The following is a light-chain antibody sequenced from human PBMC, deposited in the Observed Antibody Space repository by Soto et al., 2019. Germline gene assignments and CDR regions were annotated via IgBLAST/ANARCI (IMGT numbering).Light chain of an antibody. V-gene: IGKV3-11*01. J-gene: IGKJ4*01. Sequence: DIVLTQSPATLSLSPGERATLSCRASESVTTYLAWYRQKPGQPPRLLIYDASQRATVVPVRFSGSGSGTDFPLTISSLEPEDFAIYYCQQRSNWPALTFRGGTKVEIK. CDR3: QQRSNWPALT. CDR1: ESVTTY. CDR2: DAS.